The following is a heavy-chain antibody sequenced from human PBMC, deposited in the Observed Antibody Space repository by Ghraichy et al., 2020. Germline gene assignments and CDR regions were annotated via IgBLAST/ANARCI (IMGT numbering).Heavy chain of an antibody. CDR2: INHSGST. J-gene: IGHJ4*02. V-gene: IGHV4-34*01. Sequence: SETLSLTCAVYGGSFSGYYWSWIRQPPGKGLEWIGEINHSGSTNYNPSLKSRVTVSVDTSKNQFSLKLSSVTAADAAVYYCARGSSMVDVVDYWGQGTLVTVSS. D-gene: IGHD3-10*01. CDR3: ARGSSMVDVVDY. CDR1: GGSFSGYY.